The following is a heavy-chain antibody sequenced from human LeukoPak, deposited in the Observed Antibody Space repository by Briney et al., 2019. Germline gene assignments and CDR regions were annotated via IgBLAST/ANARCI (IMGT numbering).Heavy chain of an antibody. Sequence: ASVKVSCKASAYTFSNYYMHWVRQAPGQGLEWMGLINPTGTGTNYAQKFRGRVTLTRDTSTTTVYMELSSLRSEDSAVYYCAREESGGYFDYWGQGTLVTVSS. D-gene: IGHD2-8*02. CDR1: AYTFSNYY. CDR2: INPTGTGT. J-gene: IGHJ4*02. V-gene: IGHV1-46*01. CDR3: AREESGGYFDY.